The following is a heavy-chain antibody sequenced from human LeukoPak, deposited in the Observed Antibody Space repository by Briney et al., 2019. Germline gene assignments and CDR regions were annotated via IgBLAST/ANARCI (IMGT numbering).Heavy chain of an antibody. V-gene: IGHV4-34*01. CDR2: INHSGST. CDR1: GGSFSGYY. D-gene: IGHD3-10*01. Sequence: SETLSLTCAVYGGSFSGYYWSWIRQPPGKGLEWIGEINHSGSTNYNPSLKSRFTISVDTSKNQFSLKLSSVTAADTAVYYCARGSMVRGVTPVDYWGQGTLVTVSS. CDR3: ARGSMVRGVTPVDY. J-gene: IGHJ4*02.